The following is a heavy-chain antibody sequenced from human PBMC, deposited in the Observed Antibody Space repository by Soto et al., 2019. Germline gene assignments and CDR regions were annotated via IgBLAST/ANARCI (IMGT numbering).Heavy chain of an antibody. J-gene: IGHJ4*02. CDR2: IIPIFGTA. D-gene: IGHD3-3*01. Sequence: QVQLVQSGAEVKKPGSSVKVSCKASGSTFSSYAISWVRQAPGQGLEWMGGIIPIFGTANFAQNFQGRVTITADESTSTAYMELSSLRSEDTVVYYFARNDFWRHYFDYWGQGTLVTVSS. CDR3: ARNDFWRHYFDY. V-gene: IGHV1-69*01. CDR1: GSTFSSYA.